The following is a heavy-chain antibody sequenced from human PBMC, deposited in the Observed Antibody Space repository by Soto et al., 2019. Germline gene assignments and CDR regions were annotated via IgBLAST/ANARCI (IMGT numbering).Heavy chain of an antibody. CDR2: ISGSGGST. CDR3: ASLFGVVLPPSNHNWFDP. V-gene: IGHV3-23*01. Sequence: GGSLRLSCAASGFTFSSYAMSWVRQAPGKGLEWVSAISGSGGSTYYADSVKGRFTISRDNSKNTLYLQMNSLRAEDTAVYYCASLFGVVLPPSNHNWFDPWGQGTLVTVSS. CDR1: GFTFSSYA. D-gene: IGHD3-3*01. J-gene: IGHJ5*02.